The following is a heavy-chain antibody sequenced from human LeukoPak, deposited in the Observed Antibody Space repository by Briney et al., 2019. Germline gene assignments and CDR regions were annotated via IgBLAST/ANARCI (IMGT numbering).Heavy chain of an antibody. CDR2: IWYDGSNK. CDR3: ARDRGTWFDP. D-gene: IGHD1-1*01. Sequence: GRSLRLSCAASGFTFSSYGMHWVRQAPGTGLEWVAVIWYDGSNKYYADSVKGRFTISRDNSKNTLYLQMNSLRAEDTAVYYCARDRGTWFDPWGQGTLVTVSS. J-gene: IGHJ5*02. CDR1: GFTFSSYG. V-gene: IGHV3-33*01.